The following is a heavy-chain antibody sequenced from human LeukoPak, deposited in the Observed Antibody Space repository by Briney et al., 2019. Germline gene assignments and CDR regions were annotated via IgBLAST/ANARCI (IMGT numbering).Heavy chain of an antibody. V-gene: IGHV3-21*01. J-gene: IGHJ4*02. CDR2: ISSSSSYI. CDR3: ARDLIGVVFSPFDY. Sequence: GGSLRLSCEASGFIFSSYWMGWVRQAPGKGLEWVSSISSSSSYIYYADSVKGRFTISRDNAKNSLYLQMNSLRAEDTAVYYCARDLIGVVFSPFDYWGQGTLVTVSS. CDR1: GFIFSSYW. D-gene: IGHD3-3*01.